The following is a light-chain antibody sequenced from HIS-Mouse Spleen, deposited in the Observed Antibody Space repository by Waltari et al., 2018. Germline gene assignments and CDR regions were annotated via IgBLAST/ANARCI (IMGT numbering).Light chain of an antibody. CDR1: SSDVGRYNL. Sequence: QSALTQPASVSGSPGPSITISCTGPSSDVGRYNLVSWYQQHPGKAPKLMIYEGSKRPSGVSNRFSGSKSGNTASLTISGLQAEDEADYYCCSYAGSSTFGVFGGGTKLTVL. CDR2: EGS. V-gene: IGLV2-23*03. CDR3: CSYAGSSTFGV. J-gene: IGLJ2*01.